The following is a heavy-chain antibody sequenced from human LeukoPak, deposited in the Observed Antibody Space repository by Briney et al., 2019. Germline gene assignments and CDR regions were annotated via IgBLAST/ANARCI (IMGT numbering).Heavy chain of an antibody. D-gene: IGHD6-19*01. CDR1: GFTFSSYA. Sequence: GGSLRLSCAASGFTFSSYAMSWVRQAPGKGLEWVSSISSSSSYIYYADSVKGRFTISRDNAKNSLYLQMNSLRAEDTAVYYCAGNIAVASGGYWGQGTLVTVSS. CDR3: AGNIAVASGGY. CDR2: ISSSSSYI. V-gene: IGHV3-21*01. J-gene: IGHJ4*02.